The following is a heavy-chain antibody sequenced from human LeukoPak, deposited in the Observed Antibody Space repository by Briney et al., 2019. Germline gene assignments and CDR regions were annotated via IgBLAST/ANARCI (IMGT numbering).Heavy chain of an antibody. V-gene: IGHV5-51*01. CDR2: IYPGDSDT. CDR1: GYSFTTYW. CDR3: ARPYCSSTACPLGY. D-gene: IGHD2-2*01. J-gene: IGHJ4*02. Sequence: GESLKISCKGSGYSFTTYWVAWVRQMPGKGLEWMGIIYPGDSDTKYSPPFQGQVTISADKSTSTAYLQWSSLKASDTAMYYCARPYCSSTACPLGYWGQGTLVTVSS.